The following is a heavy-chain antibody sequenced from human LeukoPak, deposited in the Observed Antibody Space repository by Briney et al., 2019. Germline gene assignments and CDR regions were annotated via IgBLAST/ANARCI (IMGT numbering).Heavy chain of an antibody. CDR1: GGSISSSSYY. Sequence: SETLSLTCTVSGGSISSSSYYWGWIRQPPGKGLEWIGSIYYSGSTYYNPSLKSRVTISVDTSKNQFSLKLSSVTAADTAVYYCAKKQFLEGFTDYWGQGTLVTVSS. CDR3: AKKQFLEGFTDY. CDR2: IYYSGST. D-gene: IGHD3-3*01. V-gene: IGHV4-39*07. J-gene: IGHJ4*02.